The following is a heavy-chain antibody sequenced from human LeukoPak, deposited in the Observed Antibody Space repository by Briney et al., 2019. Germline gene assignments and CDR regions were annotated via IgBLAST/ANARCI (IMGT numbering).Heavy chain of an antibody. J-gene: IGHJ4*02. Sequence: PGGSLTLSCAASGFTFSFFEMNWVRQAAAKGVELVSYMSKSRSPIYYADSGKGRFTISRDNAKKSLYLQMSSLRAEDTAVYYCARDRVSFDYWGQGNLVSVFS. V-gene: IGHV3-48*03. CDR1: GFTFSFFE. CDR3: ARDRVSFDY. CDR2: MSKSRSPI. D-gene: IGHD3-3*01.